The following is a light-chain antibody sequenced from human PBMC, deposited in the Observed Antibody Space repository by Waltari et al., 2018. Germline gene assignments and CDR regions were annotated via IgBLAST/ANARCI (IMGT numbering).Light chain of an antibody. CDR3: QVWDSSSDHWV. CDR2: DDR. Sequence: SYVLTQPPSVSVAPGQTARITCGGNNIGSKSVHWYQQKPGQAPGLVVYDDRYRPSGVPERFSGSNSGNTATLTISRVEAGDEADYYCQVWDSSSDHWVFGGGTKLTVL. V-gene: IGLV3-21*02. J-gene: IGLJ3*02. CDR1: NIGSKS.